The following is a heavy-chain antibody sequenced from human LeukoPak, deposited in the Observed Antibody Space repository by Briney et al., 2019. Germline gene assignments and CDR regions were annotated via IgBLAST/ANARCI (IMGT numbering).Heavy chain of an antibody. Sequence: GGSLRLSCAASGFTFSSYAMHWVRQAPGKGLEWVAVISYDGSNKYYADSVKGRFTISRDNSKNTLYLQMNSLRAEDTAVYYCARNSEIGFGELTLWNKFDYWGQGTLVAVSS. D-gene: IGHD3-10*01. V-gene: IGHV3-30-3*01. CDR2: ISYDGSNK. CDR3: ARNSEIGFGELTLWNKFDY. CDR1: GFTFSSYA. J-gene: IGHJ4*02.